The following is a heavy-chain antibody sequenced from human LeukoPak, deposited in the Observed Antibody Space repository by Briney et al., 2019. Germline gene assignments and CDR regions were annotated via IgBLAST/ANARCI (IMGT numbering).Heavy chain of an antibody. D-gene: IGHD2-2*01. CDR2: ISGSGGST. CDR3: AKEFVPAAILSYYYMDV. J-gene: IGHJ6*03. V-gene: IGHV3-23*01. Sequence: GGSLRVSCVASGFTFSTYAMSCVRQAPGKGLEWVSAISGSGGSTHYAESVKGRFTISRDNSKNTLYLQMNSLRAEDTAVYYCAKEFVPAAILSYYYMDVWGRGTTVTVSS. CDR1: GFTFSTYA.